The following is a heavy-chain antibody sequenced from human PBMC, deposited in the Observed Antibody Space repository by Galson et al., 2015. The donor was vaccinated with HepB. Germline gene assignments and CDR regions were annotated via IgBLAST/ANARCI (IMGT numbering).Heavy chain of an antibody. J-gene: IGHJ4*02. CDR2: IKQDGSEK. CDR1: GFTFSTYW. V-gene: IGHV3-7*01. Sequence: SLRLSCAASGFTFSTYWMTWVRQAPGEGLEWVANIKQDGSEKYYVDSVKGRFTISRDNAKNLLYLHMDSLRAEDTALYYCARVLRAGQSLDYWGQGTLVTVSS. CDR3: ARVLRAGQSLDY. D-gene: IGHD3-16*01.